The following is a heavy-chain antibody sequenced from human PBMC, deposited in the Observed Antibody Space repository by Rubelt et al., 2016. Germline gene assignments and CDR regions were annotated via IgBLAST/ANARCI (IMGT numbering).Heavy chain of an antibody. D-gene: IGHD3-10*01. CDR3: TTRSLYGSGSYYSDY. Sequence: SWFRQAPGKGLEWVGFIRSRTYGGTTEYAASVKGRFTVSRDDSKSIAYLQMNSLKTEDSAVYYCTTRSLYGSGSYYSDYWGQGTLVTVSS. CDR2: IRSRTYGGTT. J-gene: IGHJ4*02. V-gene: IGHV3-49*03.